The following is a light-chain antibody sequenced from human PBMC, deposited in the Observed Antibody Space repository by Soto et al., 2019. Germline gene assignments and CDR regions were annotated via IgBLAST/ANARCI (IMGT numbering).Light chain of an antibody. V-gene: IGKV1-12*01. CDR2: AAS. Sequence: DNPMTQSPSSVSASVGDRVTITCRASQGITNWLAWWQQKPGKAHNLLIYAASSLQSGGPSRFSGSGSGTDFTLTISGRQPEDFATYYCLQTDSFPWTFGQGNKVEIK. CDR3: LQTDSFPWT. J-gene: IGKJ1*01. CDR1: QGITNW.